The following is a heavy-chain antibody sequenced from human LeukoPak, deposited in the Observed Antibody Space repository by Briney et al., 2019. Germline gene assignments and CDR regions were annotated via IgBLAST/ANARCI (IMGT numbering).Heavy chain of an antibody. CDR2: IHYDGSDK. Sequence: GGSLRLSCAASGFTFSGYGMHWVRQAPGKGLEGVTFIHYDGSDKYYADSVKGRFTISRDNSKNTLYLQMNSLRAEDTAVYYCAKDLGNSFDYWGQGALVTVSS. V-gene: IGHV3-30*02. CDR3: AKDLGNSFDY. J-gene: IGHJ4*02. CDR1: GFTFSGYG. D-gene: IGHD4-23*01.